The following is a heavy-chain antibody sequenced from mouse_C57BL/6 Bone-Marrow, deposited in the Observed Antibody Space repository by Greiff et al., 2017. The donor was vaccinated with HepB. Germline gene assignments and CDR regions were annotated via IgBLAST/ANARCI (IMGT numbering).Heavy chain of an antibody. CDR1: GFNIKDDY. V-gene: IGHV14-4*01. J-gene: IGHJ4*01. CDR2: IDPENGDT. Sequence: VHVKQSGAELVRPGASVKLSCTASGFNIKDDYMHRVKQRPEQGLEWIGWIDPENGDTEYASKFQGKATITADTSSNTAYLQLSSLTSEDTAVYYCTTYSYYSNFYAMDYWGQGTSVTVSS. CDR3: TTYSYYSNFYAMDY. D-gene: IGHD2-5*01.